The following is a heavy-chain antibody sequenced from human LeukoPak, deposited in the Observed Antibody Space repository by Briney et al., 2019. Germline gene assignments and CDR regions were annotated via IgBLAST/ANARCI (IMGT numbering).Heavy chain of an antibody. V-gene: IGHV3-33*01. CDR2: IWYDGSNK. CDR3: ARGPHFGVVTVDY. CDR1: GFTFSSYG. D-gene: IGHD3-3*01. Sequence: GRSLRLPCAASGFTFSSYGMHWVRLAPGKGLEWVAVIWYDGSNKYYADSVKGRFTISRDNSKNTLYLQMNSLRAEDTAVYYCARGPHFGVVTVDYWGQGTLVTVSS. J-gene: IGHJ4*02.